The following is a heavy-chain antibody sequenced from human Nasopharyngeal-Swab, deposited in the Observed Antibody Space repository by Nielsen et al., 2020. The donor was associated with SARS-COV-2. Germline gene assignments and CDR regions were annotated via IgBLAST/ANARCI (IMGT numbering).Heavy chain of an antibody. V-gene: IGHV3-21*01. J-gene: IGHJ6*02. Sequence: GSLRLSCAASGFTFSTYTMHWVRQAPGKGLEWVSSISSSSSYIYYADSVKGRFTISRDNAKNSLYLQMNSLRAEDTAVYYCARDGLDYDFWSAYFMDVWGQGTTVTVSS. CDR1: GFTFSTYT. CDR2: ISSSSSYI. CDR3: ARDGLDYDFWSAYFMDV. D-gene: IGHD3-3*01.